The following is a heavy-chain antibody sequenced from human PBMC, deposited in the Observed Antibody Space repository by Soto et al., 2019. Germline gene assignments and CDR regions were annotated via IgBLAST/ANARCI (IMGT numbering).Heavy chain of an antibody. Sequence: ELQLVESGGGLVQPGGSLRLSCVASGIGRHWMHWVRQAPGKGLVWVSRINPESTTINYADSVKGRFSISRDNAKDTLYLQMNSLRAEDTAVYYCARGAYGDPVDSWGQGTLVTVSS. J-gene: IGHJ4*02. D-gene: IGHD4-17*01. CDR2: INPESTTI. CDR1: GIGRHW. V-gene: IGHV3-74*01. CDR3: ARGAYGDPVDS.